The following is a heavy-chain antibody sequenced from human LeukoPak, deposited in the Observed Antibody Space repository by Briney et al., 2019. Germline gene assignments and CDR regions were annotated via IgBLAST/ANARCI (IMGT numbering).Heavy chain of an antibody. J-gene: IGHJ4*02. D-gene: IGHD2-2*01. CDR3: ARGDTRTSSTSPVYSY. CDR1: GGSISSSNW. V-gene: IGHV4-4*02. Sequence: SETLSLTCAVSGGSISSSNWWSWVRQPPGKGLEWIGEIYHSGSTNYNPSLKSRVTISVDKSKNQFSLKLSSVTAADTAVYYCARGDTRTSSTSPVYSYWGQGTLVTVSS. CDR2: IYHSGST.